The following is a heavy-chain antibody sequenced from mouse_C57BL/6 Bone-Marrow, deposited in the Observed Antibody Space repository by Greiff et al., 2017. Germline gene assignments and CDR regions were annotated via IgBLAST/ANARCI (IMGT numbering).Heavy chain of an antibody. V-gene: IGHV3-6*01. CDR3: ARGDGYFLFDY. J-gene: IGHJ2*01. CDR2: ISYDGSN. Sequence: VQLQQSGPGLVKPSQSLSLTCSVTGYSITSGYYWNWIRQFPGNKLEWMGYISYDGSNNYNPSLKNRISITRDTSKDQFFLKLNTVTTEDTATYYCARGDGYFLFDYWGQGTTLTVSS. CDR1: GYSITSGYY. D-gene: IGHD2-3*01.